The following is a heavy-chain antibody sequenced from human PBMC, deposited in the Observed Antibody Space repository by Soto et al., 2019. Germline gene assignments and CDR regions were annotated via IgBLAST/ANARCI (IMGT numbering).Heavy chain of an antibody. CDR2: ISWNSGSI. V-gene: IGHV3-9*01. Sequence: EVQLVESGGGLVQPGRSLRLSCAASGFTFDDYAMHWVRQAPGKGLEWVSGISWNSGSIGYADSVKGRFTISRDNAKNSLYLQMNSLRAEDTALYYCAKAGDIVVVVAATGAFDSWGQGTMVTVSS. D-gene: IGHD2-15*01. J-gene: IGHJ3*02. CDR1: GFTFDDYA. CDR3: AKAGDIVVVVAATGAFDS.